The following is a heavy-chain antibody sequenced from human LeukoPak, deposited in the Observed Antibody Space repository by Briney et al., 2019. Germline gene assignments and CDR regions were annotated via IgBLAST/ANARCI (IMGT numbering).Heavy chain of an antibody. CDR3: ARDYYDSSGYYGVPRYYYYYMDV. D-gene: IGHD3-22*01. CDR1: GGSISSYY. Sequence: SETLSLTCTVSGGSISSYYWSWIRQPAGKGLEWIGRIYTSGRTNYNPSLKSRVTISVDKSKNQFSLKLSSVTAADTAVYYCARDYYDSSGYYGVPRYYYYYMDVWGKGTTVTVSS. V-gene: IGHV4-4*07. CDR2: IYTSGRT. J-gene: IGHJ6*03.